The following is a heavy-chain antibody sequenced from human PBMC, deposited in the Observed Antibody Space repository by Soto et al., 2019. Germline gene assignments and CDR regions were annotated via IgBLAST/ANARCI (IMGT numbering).Heavy chain of an antibody. Sequence: QVHLEQSGAEVKKPGSSVKVSCKFSGGTFSSYVIIWVRQAPGQGLGWMGGIIPVSGTANYAQKFHGRVTISADAATNTAYMELSSVTFDDTAVYYCATVDRSVALVGWFDPWGQVTLVTVSS. D-gene: IGHD2-8*02. J-gene: IGHJ5*02. CDR2: IIPVSGTA. V-gene: IGHV1-69*01. CDR1: GGTFSSYV. CDR3: ATVDRSVALVGWFDP.